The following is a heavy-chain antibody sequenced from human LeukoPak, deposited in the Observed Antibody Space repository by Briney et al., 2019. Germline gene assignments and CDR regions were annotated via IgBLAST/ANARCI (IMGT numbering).Heavy chain of an antibody. D-gene: IGHD3-22*01. V-gene: IGHV4-59*01. CDR2: IYYSEST. J-gene: IGHJ4*02. CDR3: ARGRCRNSGCRPYFDY. CDR1: GDSISNYY. Sequence: PSETLSLTCTVSGDSISNYYWSWIRQPPGKGLEGIGYIYYSESTNYNPSLKSRVTISTDTSKSQFSLNLRSVTAEDTGIYYCARGRCRNSGCRPYFDYWGQGTQVTVSS.